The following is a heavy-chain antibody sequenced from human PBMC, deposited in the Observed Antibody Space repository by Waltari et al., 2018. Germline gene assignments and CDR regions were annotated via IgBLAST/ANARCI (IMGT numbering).Heavy chain of an antibody. Sequence: QVHRVESGGGVVQPGGSLGISCAAPGVKFTLFGRHWVRQAPGKGLEWVSFISYDGSNENYADSVKGRFTMSRDNSKKMLYVQMNNLRAEDSAVYYCVKGNEIDYWGQGTLVTVSS. CDR3: VKGNEIDY. J-gene: IGHJ4*02. D-gene: IGHD1-1*01. CDR2: ISYDGSNE. V-gene: IGHV3-30*02. CDR1: GVKFTLFG.